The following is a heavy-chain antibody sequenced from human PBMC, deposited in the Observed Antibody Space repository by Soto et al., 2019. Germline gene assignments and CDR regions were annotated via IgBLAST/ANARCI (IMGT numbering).Heavy chain of an antibody. D-gene: IGHD3-16*02. J-gene: IGHJ4*02. V-gene: IGHV1-69*06. CDR2: IIPIFGTA. CDR3: ARGSMVNDYVWGSYRPEYYFGY. Sequence: ASVKVSCKASGGTFSSYAISWVRQAPGQGLEWMGGIIPIFGTANYAQKFQGRVTITADKSTSTAYMELSSLRSEDTAVYYCARGSMVNDYVWGSYRPEYYFGYWGQGTLVTVSS. CDR1: GGTFSSYA.